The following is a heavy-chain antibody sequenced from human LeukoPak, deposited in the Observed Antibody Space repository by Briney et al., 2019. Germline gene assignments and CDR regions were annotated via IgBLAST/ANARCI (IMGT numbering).Heavy chain of an antibody. J-gene: IGHJ4*02. D-gene: IGHD6-19*01. Sequence: SVKLSCKSSGCTFSSYAISWVRQAPGPGLEWMGGIIPIFGTANYAQKFQGRVTITADESTSTAYMELSSLRSEDTAVYYCARSGYSSGWYAGDWGQGTLVTVSS. V-gene: IGHV1-69*13. CDR3: ARSGYSSGWYAGD. CDR1: GCTFSSYA. CDR2: IIPIFGTA.